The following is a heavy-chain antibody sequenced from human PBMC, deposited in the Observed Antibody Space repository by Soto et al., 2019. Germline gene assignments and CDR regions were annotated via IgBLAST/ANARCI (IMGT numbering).Heavy chain of an antibody. J-gene: IGHJ4*02. Sequence: SVKVSCKASGGTFNSYTISWVRQAPGQGLEWMGRIIPMLDITNYAQKFQGRATITADKSTSTAYMELSSLSSDDTAVYYCATPPPGYCSYASCYSAFNYWGQGTLVTVSS. CDR1: GGTFNSYT. CDR3: ATPPPGYCSYASCYSAFNY. D-gene: IGHD2-2*01. CDR2: IIPMLDIT. V-gene: IGHV1-69*02.